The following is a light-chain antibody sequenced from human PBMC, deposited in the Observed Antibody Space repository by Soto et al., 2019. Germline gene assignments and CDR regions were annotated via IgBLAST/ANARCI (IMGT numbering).Light chain of an antibody. J-gene: IGKJ1*01. CDR1: QSINAH. V-gene: IGKV3-15*01. Sequence: EVVMTQSPATLSVSPGERVTLSCRASQSINAHLAWYQQKPGQPPRLLIHGASTRATGIPARFSGSGFGTEFILTISSLQSEYFAVYYCQQYNTWLWTFGQGTKVEIQ. CDR2: GAS. CDR3: QQYNTWLWT.